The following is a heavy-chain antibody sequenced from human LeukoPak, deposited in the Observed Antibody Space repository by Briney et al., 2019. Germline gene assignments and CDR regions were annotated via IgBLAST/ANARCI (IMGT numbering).Heavy chain of an antibody. D-gene: IGHD3-3*01. CDR3: ARVASITIFGVVEYYFDY. J-gene: IGHJ4*02. CDR1: GYTFTSYY. Sequence: ASVNVSCKASGYTFTSYYMHWVRQAPGQGLEWMGIINPSGGSTSYAQKFQGRVTMTRDTSTSTVYMELSSLRSEDTAVYYCARVASITIFGVVEYYFDYWGQGTLVTVSS. V-gene: IGHV1-46*01. CDR2: INPSGGST.